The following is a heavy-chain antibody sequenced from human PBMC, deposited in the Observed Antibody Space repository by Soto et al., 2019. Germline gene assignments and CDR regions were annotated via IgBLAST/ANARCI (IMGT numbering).Heavy chain of an antibody. V-gene: IGHV3-30*04. CDR3: VRDTAYCSGGTCYSSHDMDV. D-gene: IGHD2-15*01. CDR1: GFTFSSYA. J-gene: IGHJ6*02. Sequence: GGSLRLSCAASGFTFSSYAMHWVRQAPGKGLEWVAVISYDGRNKYYADSVKGRFTISRDNSKHTLYLEMNSLRVEDTAVYHCVRDTAYCSGGTCYSSHDMDVWGQGTTVTVSS. CDR2: ISYDGRNK.